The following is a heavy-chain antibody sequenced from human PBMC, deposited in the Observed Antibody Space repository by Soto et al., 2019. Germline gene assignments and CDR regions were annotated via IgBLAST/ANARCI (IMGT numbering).Heavy chain of an antibody. J-gene: IGHJ6*02. V-gene: IGHV4-4*02. Sequence: QVQLQESGPGLVKPSGTLSLTCAVSGGSISSNNWWSWVRQPPGKGLDWIGEIYHSGTTNYNPSLKSRVTISVDKSKNQFSLKLTSVSAADTAVYYCARGGVMSSGYYYGMYVWGQGTTVTVSS. CDR3: ARGGVMSSGYYYGMYV. D-gene: IGHD2-8*01. CDR1: GGSISSNNW. CDR2: IYHSGTT.